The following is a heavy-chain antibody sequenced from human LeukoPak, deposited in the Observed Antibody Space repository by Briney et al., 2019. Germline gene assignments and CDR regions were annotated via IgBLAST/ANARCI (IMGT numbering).Heavy chain of an antibody. V-gene: IGHV3-21*01. D-gene: IGHD2-15*01. CDR2: ISSSSSYI. J-gene: IGHJ3*02. CDR3: AREISVVGTHAFDI. CDR1: GFTFSSYS. Sequence: GGSLRLSCAASGFTFSSYSMNWVRQAPGKGLEWVSSISSSSSYIYYADSVKGRFTTSRDNAKNSLYLQMNSLRAEDTAVYYCAREISVVGTHAFDIWGQGTMVTVSS.